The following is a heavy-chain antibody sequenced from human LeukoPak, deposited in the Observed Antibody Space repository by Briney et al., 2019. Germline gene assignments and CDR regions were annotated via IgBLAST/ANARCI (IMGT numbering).Heavy chain of an antibody. J-gene: IGHJ6*02. CDR2: ISWNSRNI. D-gene: IGHD5-12*01. CDR1: GFNFYDYA. Sequence: GGSLRLSCAPSGFNFYDYAMHWVRHAPGRGLEWVSGISWNSRNIGYADSVKGRFTISRDHAKNSVYLQMTSLRPEDTAVYYCAKDISIGGYADGYYYGMDVWGQGTTVTVSS. V-gene: IGHV3-9*01. CDR3: AKDISIGGYADGYYYGMDV.